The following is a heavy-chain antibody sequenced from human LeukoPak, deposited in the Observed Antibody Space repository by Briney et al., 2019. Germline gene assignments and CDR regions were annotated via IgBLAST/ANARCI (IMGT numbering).Heavy chain of an antibody. V-gene: IGHV1-2*02. CDR3: ASYPRYVSSPPFDY. CDR2: INPNTGDT. CDR1: GYIFTAYY. D-gene: IGHD2-15*01. Sequence: ASVKVSCKASGYIFTAYYMHWVRQAPGQGFEWMGWINPNTGDTSYAQKFQGRVTMTRDTTISTAYMDLSSLTSDDAAVYYCASYPRYVSSPPFDYWGQGTQVSVYS. J-gene: IGHJ4*02.